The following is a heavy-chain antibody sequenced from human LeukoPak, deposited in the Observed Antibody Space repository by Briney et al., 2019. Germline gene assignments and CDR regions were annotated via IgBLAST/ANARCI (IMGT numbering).Heavy chain of an antibody. Sequence: SQTLSLTCAVSGGSNSSGGYSWSWIRQPPGKGLEWIGYIYHSGSTYYNPSLKSRVTISVDRSKNQFSLKLSSVTAADTAVYYCARGFDYGAHFDYWGQGTLVTVSS. CDR2: IYHSGST. D-gene: IGHD4-17*01. CDR1: GGSNSSGGYS. J-gene: IGHJ4*02. CDR3: ARGFDYGAHFDY. V-gene: IGHV4-30-2*01.